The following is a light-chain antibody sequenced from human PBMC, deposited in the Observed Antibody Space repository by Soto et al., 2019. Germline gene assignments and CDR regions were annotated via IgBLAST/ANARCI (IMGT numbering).Light chain of an antibody. Sequence: EIVLTQSPATLSLSPGERATLSCRASQSVNTYLAWYQQRPGQAPRLLMYDASNRATGIPARFSGRGSGTDFSLTIDSLEPEDFAAYYCQQRSDWPLTFGGGTKVEIK. CDR1: QSVNTY. CDR3: QQRSDWPLT. CDR2: DAS. V-gene: IGKV3-11*01. J-gene: IGKJ4*01.